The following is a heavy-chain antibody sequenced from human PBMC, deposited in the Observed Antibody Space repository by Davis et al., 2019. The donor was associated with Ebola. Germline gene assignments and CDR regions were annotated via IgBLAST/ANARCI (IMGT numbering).Heavy chain of an antibody. CDR3: ARASLGSSSGAFAFDI. CDR1: GGSVSSGSYY. Sequence: PSETLSLTCTVSGGSVSSGSYYWSWIRQPAGKGLEWIGRIYTSGSTNYNPSLKSRVTMSVDTSKNQFSLKLSSVTAADTAVYYCARASLGSSSGAFAFDIWGQGTMVTVSS. D-gene: IGHD6-13*01. V-gene: IGHV4-61*02. J-gene: IGHJ3*02. CDR2: IYTSGST.